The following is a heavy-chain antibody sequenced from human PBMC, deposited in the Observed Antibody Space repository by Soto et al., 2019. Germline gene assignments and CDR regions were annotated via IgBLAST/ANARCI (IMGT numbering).Heavy chain of an antibody. J-gene: IGHJ4*02. V-gene: IGHV3-53*01. D-gene: IGHD3-10*01. CDR2: IYSGGST. Sequence: GGSLRLSCAASGFTVSSNYMSWVRQAPGKGLEWVSVIYSGGSTYYADSVKGRFTISRDNSKNTLYLQMNSLRAEDTAVYYCARAASGQRAGPNLYYFDYWGQGTLVTVSS. CDR3: ARAASGQRAGPNLYYFDY. CDR1: GFTVSSNY.